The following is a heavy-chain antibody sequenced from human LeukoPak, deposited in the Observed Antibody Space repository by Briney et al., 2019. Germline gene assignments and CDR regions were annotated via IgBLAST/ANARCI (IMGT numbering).Heavy chain of an antibody. CDR2: INHSGST. Sequence: SETLSLTCAVYGGSFSSYYWSWIRQPPGKGLEWIGEINHSGSTNYNPSLKSRVTISVDTSKNQFSLKLSSVTAADTAVYYCARARGYCSSTSCYHWFDPWGQGTLVTVSS. CDR3: ARARGYCSSTSCYHWFDP. CDR1: GGSFSSYY. V-gene: IGHV4-34*01. J-gene: IGHJ5*02. D-gene: IGHD2-2*01.